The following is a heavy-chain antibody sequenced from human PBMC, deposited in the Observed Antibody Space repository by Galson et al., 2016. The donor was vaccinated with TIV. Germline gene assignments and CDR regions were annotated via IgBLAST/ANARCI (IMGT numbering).Heavy chain of an antibody. V-gene: IGHV1-2*02. J-gene: IGHJ4*02. CDR1: GYIFINYY. CDR3: ARVNWARAFDY. D-gene: IGHD7-27*01. CDR2: FNPDSGAT. Sequence: SVKVSCKASGYIFINYYIHWVRQAPGQGLEWLGWFNPDSGATQYAQKLQGRVTMTRDTSISTAYMELRRLISDDTAVYYCARVNWARAFDYCGQGTQVTVSS.